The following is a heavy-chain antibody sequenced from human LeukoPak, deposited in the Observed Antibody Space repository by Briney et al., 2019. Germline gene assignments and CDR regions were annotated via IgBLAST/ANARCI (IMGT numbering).Heavy chain of an antibody. CDR3: AKSNGVDRNGYNSDYFDY. J-gene: IGHJ4*02. CDR2: IKQDGSEK. D-gene: IGHD5-24*01. CDR1: GFIFSSYW. Sequence: GGSLRLSCAASGFIFSSYWMSWVRQAPGKGLEWVANIKQDGSEKYYVDSVKGRFTISRDNSKNILYLQMNSLRAEDTAVYYCAKSNGVDRNGYNSDYFDYWGQGTLVTVSS. V-gene: IGHV3-7*03.